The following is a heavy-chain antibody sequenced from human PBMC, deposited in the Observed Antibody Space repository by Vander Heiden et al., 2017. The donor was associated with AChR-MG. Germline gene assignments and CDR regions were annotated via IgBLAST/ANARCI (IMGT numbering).Heavy chain of an antibody. CDR2: IYYSGST. Sequence: QLQLQESGPGLVKPSETLSLTCTVSGGPIRSSSYYWGWIRQPPGKGLEWIGSIYYSGSTYYNPSLKSRVTISVDTSKNQFSLKLSSVTAADTAVYYCARHGIQLWLFPWFDPWGQGTLVTVSS. CDR1: GGPIRSSSYY. CDR3: ARHGIQLWLFPWFDP. V-gene: IGHV4-39*01. J-gene: IGHJ5*02. D-gene: IGHD5-18*01.